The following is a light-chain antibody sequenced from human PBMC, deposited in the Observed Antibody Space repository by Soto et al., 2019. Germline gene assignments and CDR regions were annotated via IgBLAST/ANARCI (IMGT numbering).Light chain of an antibody. Sequence: EIVLTQSPATLSLSPGERATLSCRASQSVGSYLAWYQQKFGQAPSLLIYDASNRATGIPARFSGSGSATDLTITISSLEPEDFEIYYCQQRYNWPLTFGQGTKVDIK. CDR1: QSVGSY. V-gene: IGKV3-11*01. CDR2: DAS. J-gene: IGKJ1*01. CDR3: QQRYNWPLT.